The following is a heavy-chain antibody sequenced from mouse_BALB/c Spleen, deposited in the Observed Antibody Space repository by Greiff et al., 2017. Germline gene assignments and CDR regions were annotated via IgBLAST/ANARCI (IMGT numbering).Heavy chain of an antibody. CDR3: ARAYKGFAY. Sequence: EVKVEESGGGLVKPGGSLKLSCAASGFAFSSYDMSWVRQTPEKRLEWVAYISSGGGSTYYPDTVKGRFTISRDNAKNTLYLQMSSLKSEDTAMYYCARAYKGFAYWGQGTLVTVSA. V-gene: IGHV5-12-1*01. CDR1: GFAFSSYD. D-gene: IGHD6-5*01. J-gene: IGHJ3*01. CDR2: ISSGGGST.